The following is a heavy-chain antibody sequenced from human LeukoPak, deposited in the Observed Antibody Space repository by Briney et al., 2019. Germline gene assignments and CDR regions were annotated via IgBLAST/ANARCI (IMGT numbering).Heavy chain of an antibody. CDR2: ISSSSSYI. D-gene: IGHD3-22*01. V-gene: IGHV3-21*01. J-gene: IGHJ4*02. Sequence: GGSLRLSCAASGFTFSSYSMNWVRQAPGKGLEWVSSISSSSSYIYYADSVKGRFTISRDNAKNSLYLQMNSLRAEDTAVYYCARDRDYYASSGYDYWGQGTLVTVSS. CDR1: GFTFSSYS. CDR3: ARDRDYYASSGYDY.